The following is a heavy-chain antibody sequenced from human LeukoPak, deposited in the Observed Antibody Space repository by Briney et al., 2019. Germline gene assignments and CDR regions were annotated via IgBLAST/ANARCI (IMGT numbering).Heavy chain of an antibody. CDR1: GGSISSSSYY. J-gene: IGHJ5*02. V-gene: IGHV4-39*07. CDR2: IYYSGST. Sequence: PSETLSLTCTVSGGSISSSSYYWGWIRQPPGKGLEWIGSIYYSGSTYYNPSLKSRVTISVDTSKNQFSLKLSSVTAADTAVYYCARPYSSGWRDNWFDPWGQGTLVTVSS. CDR3: ARPYSSGWRDNWFDP. D-gene: IGHD6-19*01.